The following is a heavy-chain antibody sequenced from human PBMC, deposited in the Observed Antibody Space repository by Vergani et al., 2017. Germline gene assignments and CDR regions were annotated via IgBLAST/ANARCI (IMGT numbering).Heavy chain of an antibody. D-gene: IGHD3-3*01. CDR1: GFTFSSYS. CDR3: ASSEIFGGIK. CDR2: ISSSSSYI. V-gene: IGHV3-21*01. Sequence: EVQLVESGGGLVKPGGSLRLSCAASGFTFSSYSMNWVRKAPGKGLEWVSSISSSSSYIYYADSVKGRFTISRDNAKNSLYLQMNSLRAEDTAVYYCASSEIFGGIKWGQGTLVTVSS. J-gene: IGHJ4*02.